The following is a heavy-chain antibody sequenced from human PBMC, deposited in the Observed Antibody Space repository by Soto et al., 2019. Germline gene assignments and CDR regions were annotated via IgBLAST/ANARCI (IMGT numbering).Heavy chain of an antibody. V-gene: IGHV1-2*02. CDR2: INPNNGAT. J-gene: IGHJ5*02. CDR1: GYSFIAYF. Sequence: QAQLVQSGAAVRKPGASVTVSCKASGYSFIAYFIHWVRQAPGQGFEWVGWINPNNGATNIARKFQGRVTMTRDTYISTAYMEVSRLRSDDTAVFYCARVLTSVTTGELDPWGQGTLVTVSS. D-gene: IGHD4-17*01. CDR3: ARVLTSVTTGELDP.